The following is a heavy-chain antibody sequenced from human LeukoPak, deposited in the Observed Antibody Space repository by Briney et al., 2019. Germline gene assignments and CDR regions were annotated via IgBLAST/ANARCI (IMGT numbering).Heavy chain of an antibody. CDR3: ARSYDFHLDY. CDR2: ISSSGTYI. V-gene: IGHV3-21*01. D-gene: IGHD3-3*01. J-gene: IGHJ4*02. Sequence: KTGGSLRLSCAASGFSFSGYSFNWVRQAPGKGLEWLSSISSSGTYIYYADSVKGRFTISRDNAKNSLWLQMNSQRAEDTAVYYCARSYDFHLDYWGQGTLVTVSS. CDR1: GFSFSGYS.